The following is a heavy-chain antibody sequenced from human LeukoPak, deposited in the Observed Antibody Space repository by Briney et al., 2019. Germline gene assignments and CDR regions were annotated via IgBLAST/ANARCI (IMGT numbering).Heavy chain of an antibody. J-gene: IGHJ4*02. Sequence: GGSLRLSCAASGFTFSSYGMSWVRQAPGKGLEWVSYISSSSSTIYYADSVKGRFTISRDNAKNSLYLQMNSLRAEDTAVYYCASGFRESAAAANLDYWGQGTLVTVSS. CDR3: ASGFRESAAAANLDY. D-gene: IGHD6-13*01. V-gene: IGHV3-48*04. CDR1: GFTFSSYG. CDR2: ISSSSSTI.